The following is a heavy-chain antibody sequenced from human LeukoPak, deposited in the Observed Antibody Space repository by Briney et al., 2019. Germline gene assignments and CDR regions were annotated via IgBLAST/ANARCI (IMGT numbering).Heavy chain of an antibody. V-gene: IGHV1-2*02. CDR3: ARDLGDSSGRYDY. CDR2: INPNSGGT. CDR1: GYTLTGYY. D-gene: IGHD6-19*01. Sequence: ASVKVSCKASGYTLTGYYMHWVRQAPGQGLEWMGWINPNSGGTNYAQKFQGRVTMTRDTSISTAYMELSRLRSDDTAVYYCARDLGDSSGRYDYWGQGTLVTVSS. J-gene: IGHJ4*02.